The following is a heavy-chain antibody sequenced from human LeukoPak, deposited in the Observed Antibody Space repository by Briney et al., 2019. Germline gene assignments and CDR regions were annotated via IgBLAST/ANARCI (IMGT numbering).Heavy chain of an antibody. CDR2: ISGSGGST. CDR1: GFTFSSYA. J-gene: IGHJ4*02. V-gene: IGHV3-23*01. Sequence: GVSLRLSCAASGFTFSSYAMSWVRQAPGKGLEWVSAISGSGGSTYYADSVKGRFTISRDNSKNTLYLQMKSLRAEDTAVYYCAKAEDIVVVVAATSFDYWGQGTLVTVSS. CDR3: AKAEDIVVVVAATSFDY. D-gene: IGHD2-15*01.